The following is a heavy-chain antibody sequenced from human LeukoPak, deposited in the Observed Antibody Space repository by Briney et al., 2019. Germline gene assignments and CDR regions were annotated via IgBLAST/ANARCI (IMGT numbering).Heavy chain of an antibody. CDR3: ARSLQWLLRYFDS. J-gene: IGHJ4*02. Sequence: SETLSLTCTVSGGSISSYYWSWVRQPPGKGLEYIGNIHYSGYTNYKSSLKSRVTSSVDTSKNQFSLRLTSVTAADTAVYYCARSLQWLLRYFDSWGQGTLVTVSS. D-gene: IGHD6-19*01. V-gene: IGHV4-59*12. CDR2: IHYSGYT. CDR1: GGSISSYY.